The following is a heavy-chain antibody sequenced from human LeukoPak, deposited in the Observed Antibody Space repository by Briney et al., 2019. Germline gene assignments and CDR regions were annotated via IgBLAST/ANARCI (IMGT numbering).Heavy chain of an antibody. CDR3: ARGGLEPVDY. V-gene: IGHV3-74*01. Sequence: GGSQRLSCAASGFTFSRYWMHWVRQAPGKGLVWVSRINEDGSTTSYADSVKGRFTISRDNAKNTLYLQMNGLRDEDTAVYYCARGGLEPVDYWGQGTLVTVSS. J-gene: IGHJ4*02. D-gene: IGHD1-14*01. CDR2: INEDGSTT. CDR1: GFTFSRYW.